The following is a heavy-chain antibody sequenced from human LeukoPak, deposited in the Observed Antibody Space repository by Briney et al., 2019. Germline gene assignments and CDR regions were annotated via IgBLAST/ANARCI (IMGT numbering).Heavy chain of an antibody. CDR1: GASISSSNYY. Sequence: SETLSLTCAVSGASISSSNYYWGWVRQSPGKGLEWIGNIYSSGNTYYNASLKSRVTMYIDTSKNQFSLKLSSVTAADTAVYYCARVDSSNWYEYRGYFDYWGQGTLVTVSS. CDR3: ARVDSSNWYEYRGYFDY. D-gene: IGHD6-13*01. CDR2: IYSSGNT. J-gene: IGHJ4*02. V-gene: IGHV4-39*07.